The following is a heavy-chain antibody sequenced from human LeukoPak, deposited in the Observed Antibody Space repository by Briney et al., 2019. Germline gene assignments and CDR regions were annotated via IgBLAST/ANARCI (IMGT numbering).Heavy chain of an antibody. D-gene: IGHD2-21*02. V-gene: IGHV4-59*01. CDR1: GGSISSYY. CDR3: ARGVVVVTAFVPDAFDI. CDR2: IYYSGST. J-gene: IGHJ3*02. Sequence: SETLSLTCTVSGGSISSYYWSWIRQPPGKGLEWIGDIYYSGSTNYNPSLKIRVTISVDKSKNKFSLKLSSVTAADTAVYYCARGVVVVTAFVPDAFDIWGQGTMVTVSS.